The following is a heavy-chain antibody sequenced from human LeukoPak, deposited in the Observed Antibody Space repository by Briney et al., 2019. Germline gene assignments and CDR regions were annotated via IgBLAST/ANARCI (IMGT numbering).Heavy chain of an antibody. Sequence: SETLSPTCAVYGGSFSGYYWSWIRQPPGKGLEWIGEINHSGSTNYNPSLKSRVTISVDTSKNQFSLKLSSVTAADTAVYYCARTRVTVTTMFVWFDPWGQGTLVTVSS. CDR3: ARTRVTVTTMFVWFDP. D-gene: IGHD4-17*01. J-gene: IGHJ5*02. CDR2: INHSGST. CDR1: GGSFSGYY. V-gene: IGHV4-34*01.